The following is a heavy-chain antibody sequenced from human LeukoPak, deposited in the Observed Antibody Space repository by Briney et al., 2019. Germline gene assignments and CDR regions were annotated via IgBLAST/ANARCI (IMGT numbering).Heavy chain of an antibody. Sequence: PGGSLRLSCAASGFTFSNAWMNWVRQAPGKGLEWVGRIKSRTDGGTTDYAAPVKGRFTISRDDSKNTLYLQMNSLKTEDTAVYYCTTDKSLWLVPDYWGQGTLVTVSS. J-gene: IGHJ4*02. CDR3: TTDKSLWLVPDY. CDR2: IKSRTDGGTT. V-gene: IGHV3-15*07. D-gene: IGHD6-19*01. CDR1: GFTFSNAW.